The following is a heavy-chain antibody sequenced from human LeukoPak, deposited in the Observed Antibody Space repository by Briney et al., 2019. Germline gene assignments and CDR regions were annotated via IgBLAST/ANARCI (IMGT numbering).Heavy chain of an antibody. V-gene: IGHV3-23*01. CDR3: ANGLAASGNFLLRDYYYFIDV. CDR1: GFTFNNYA. CDR2: INGNGAAT. J-gene: IGHJ6*03. Sequence: GGFLRLSCVASGFTFNNYAMHWVRQAPGKGLEWVSTINGNGAATYYADSFKGRFLISRDDSKSTVYLRMNKLRVEDSGLYYCANGLAASGNFLLRDYYYFIDVWGKGTTVIVS. D-gene: IGHD1-26*01.